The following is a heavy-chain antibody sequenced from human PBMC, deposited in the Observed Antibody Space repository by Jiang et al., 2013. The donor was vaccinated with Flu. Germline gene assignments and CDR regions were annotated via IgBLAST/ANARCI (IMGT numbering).Heavy chain of an antibody. CDR2: ISYDGSNK. CDR3: VAGSTY. CDR1: GFTFSSYG. D-gene: IGHD3-10*01. J-gene: IGHJ4*02. Sequence: GVVQPGRSLRLSCAASGFTFSSYGMHWVRQAPGKGLEWVAVISYDGSNKYYADSVKGRFTISRDNSKNTLYLQMNSLRAEDTAVYYCVAGSTYWGQGTLVTVSS. V-gene: IGHV3-30*03.